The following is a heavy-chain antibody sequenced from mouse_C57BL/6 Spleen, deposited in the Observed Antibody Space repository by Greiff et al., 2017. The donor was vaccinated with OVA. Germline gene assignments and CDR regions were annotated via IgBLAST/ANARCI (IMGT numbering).Heavy chain of an antibody. J-gene: IGHJ4*01. D-gene: IGHD2-2*01. CDR3: ARRVGYGAMDY. V-gene: IGHV1-26*01. CDR2: INPNNGGT. CDR1: GYTFTDYY. Sequence: EVQLQQSGPELVKPGASVKISCKASGYTFTDYYMNWVKQSHGKSLEWIGDINPNNGGTSYNQKFKGKATLTVDKSSSTAYMELRSLTSEDSAVYYCARRVGYGAMDYWGQGTSVTVSS.